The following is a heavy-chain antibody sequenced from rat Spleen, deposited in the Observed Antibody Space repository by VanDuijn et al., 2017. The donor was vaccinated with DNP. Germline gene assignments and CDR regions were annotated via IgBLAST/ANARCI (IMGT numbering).Heavy chain of an antibody. CDR1: GFTFSDYN. CDR2: LGYAGTNT. D-gene: IGHD1-4*01. Sequence: EVQLVASGGGLVQPGRSLKLSCEVSGFTFSDYNMAWVRQAPKKGLEWVATLGYAGTNTYYRDSVKGRFTISKDHAKSTLYLQMDSLRSEDTATYYCAGRPPPTRGPFDYWGQGVTVTVSS. J-gene: IGHJ2*01. CDR3: AGRPPPTRGPFDY. V-gene: IGHV5-7*01.